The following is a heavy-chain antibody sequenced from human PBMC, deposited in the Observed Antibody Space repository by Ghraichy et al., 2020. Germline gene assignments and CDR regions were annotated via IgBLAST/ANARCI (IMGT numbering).Heavy chain of an antibody. CDR1: GFTFSAYP. Sequence: GGSLRLSCAASGFTFSAYPMNWVRQAPGKGLEWVSNIRSSDTTTYYADSVKGRFTISRDNAKNSLYLQMDSLRDEDSAVYYCARDQDWAFDYWGQGILVTVSS. CDR2: IRSSDTTT. V-gene: IGHV3-48*02. CDR3: ARDQDWAFDY. J-gene: IGHJ4*02. D-gene: IGHD3-9*01.